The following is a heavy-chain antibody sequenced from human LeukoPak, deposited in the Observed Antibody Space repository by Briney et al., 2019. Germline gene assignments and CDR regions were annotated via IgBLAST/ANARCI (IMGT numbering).Heavy chain of an antibody. CDR3: AREYYFYHMDG. Sequence: ASVKVSCKASGYTFTGYYMHWVRQAPGQGLEWMGWINPNSGGTNYAQKFQGRVTMTRDTSISTAYMELSRLRAEDTAVYYCAREYYFYHMDGWGEGTTVTVSS. V-gene: IGHV1-2*02. J-gene: IGHJ6*03. CDR1: GYTFTGYY. CDR2: INPNSGGT.